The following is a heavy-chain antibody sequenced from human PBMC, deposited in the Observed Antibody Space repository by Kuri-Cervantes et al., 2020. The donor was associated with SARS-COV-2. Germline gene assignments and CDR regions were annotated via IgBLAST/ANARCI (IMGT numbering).Heavy chain of an antibody. CDR2: ISWDGGST. J-gene: IGHJ4*02. D-gene: IGHD3-10*01. Sequence: GGSLRLSCAASGFTFDDYAMHWVRQAPGKGLEWVSLISWDGGSTYYADSVKGRFTISRDNSKNSLYLQMNGLRAEDTALYHCARVGSGSYYFDYWGQGTLVTVSS. CDR1: GFTFDDYA. CDR3: ARVGSGSYYFDY. V-gene: IGHV3-43D*03.